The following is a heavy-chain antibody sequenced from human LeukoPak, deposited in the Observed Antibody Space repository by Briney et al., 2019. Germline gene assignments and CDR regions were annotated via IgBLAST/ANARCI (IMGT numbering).Heavy chain of an antibody. Sequence: SVKVSCKASGGTFSSYAISWVRQAPGQGLEWMGGIIPIFGTANYAQKFQGRVTITTDESTSTAYMELSSLRSEGTAVYYCARKGGYSGYDYFYFDYWGQGTLVTVSS. D-gene: IGHD5-12*01. J-gene: IGHJ4*02. CDR2: IIPIFGTA. CDR3: ARKGGYSGYDYFYFDY. V-gene: IGHV1-69*05. CDR1: GGTFSSYA.